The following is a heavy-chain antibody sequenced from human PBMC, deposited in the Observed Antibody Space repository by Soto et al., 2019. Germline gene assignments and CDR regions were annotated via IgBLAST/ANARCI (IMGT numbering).Heavy chain of an antibody. CDR2: IIPILGIA. CDR1: GGTFSSYT. CDR3: ARDLGPQQVSEY. Sequence: SVKVSCKASGGTFSSYTISWVRQAPGQGLEWMGRIIPILGIANYAQKFQGRVTITADKSTSTAYMELSSLRSEDTAVYYCARDLGPQQVSEYWGQGTLVTVSS. J-gene: IGHJ4*02. D-gene: IGHD1-20*01. V-gene: IGHV1-69*04.